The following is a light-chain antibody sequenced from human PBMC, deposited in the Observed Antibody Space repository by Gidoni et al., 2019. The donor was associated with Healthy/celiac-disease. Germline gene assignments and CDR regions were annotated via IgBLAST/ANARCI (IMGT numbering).Light chain of an antibody. CDR3: QQYDNLRLT. V-gene: IGKV1-33*01. Sequence: DIQMTQSPSSLSASVGDRVTITCQASQDISNYLNWYQQKPGKAPKLLIYDASNLETGVPPRFSGSGSGTDFTFTISSLQPEDIATYYCQQYDNLRLTFXGXTKVEIK. CDR1: QDISNY. CDR2: DAS. J-gene: IGKJ4*01.